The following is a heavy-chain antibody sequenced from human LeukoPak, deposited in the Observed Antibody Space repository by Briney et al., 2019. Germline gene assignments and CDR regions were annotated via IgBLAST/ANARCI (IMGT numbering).Heavy chain of an antibody. CDR1: GFTFSSYG. CDR2: IRYDGSNK. D-gene: IGHD2-15*01. V-gene: IGHV3-30*02. J-gene: IGHJ4*02. Sequence: GGSLRLSCAASGFTFSSYGMHWVRQAPGKGLEWVAFIRYDGSNKYYADSVKGRFTISRDNSKNTLYLQMNSLRAEDTAVYYCARRSGIRYYFDYWGQGTLVTVSS. CDR3: ARRSGIRYYFDY.